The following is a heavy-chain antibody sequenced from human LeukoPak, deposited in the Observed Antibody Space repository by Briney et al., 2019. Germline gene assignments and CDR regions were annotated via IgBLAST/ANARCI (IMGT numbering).Heavy chain of an antibody. J-gene: IGHJ4*02. CDR2: ISGSGGST. V-gene: IGHV3-23*01. CDR1: GFTFSSYA. D-gene: IGHD2-2*01. CDR3: ASHLKDIVVVPAAMVPVD. Sequence: AGGSLRLSCAASGFTFSSYAMSWVRQAPGKGLEWVSAISGSGGSTYYADSVKGRFTISRDNSKNTLYLQMNSLRAEDTAVYYCASHLKDIVVVPAAMVPVDWGQGTLVTVSS.